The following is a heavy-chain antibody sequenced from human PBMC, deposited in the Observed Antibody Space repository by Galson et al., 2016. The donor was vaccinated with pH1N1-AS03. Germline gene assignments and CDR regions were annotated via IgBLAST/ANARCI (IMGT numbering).Heavy chain of an antibody. Sequence: SVKVSCKASGYSFPTYSFNWVRQAPGQGLEWLGWISAYSGDTHYARKFQGRVTLTTDTSTSTAYMELRSLTSDDTAVYYCERAHYNAYYVPDFWGQGTLVTVSS. CDR1: GYSFPTYS. D-gene: IGHD3-10*01. V-gene: IGHV1-18*04. J-gene: IGHJ4*02. CDR2: ISAYSGDT. CDR3: ERAHYNAYYVPDF.